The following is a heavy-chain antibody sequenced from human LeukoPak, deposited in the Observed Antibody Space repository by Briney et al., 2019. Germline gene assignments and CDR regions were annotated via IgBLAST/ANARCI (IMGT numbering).Heavy chain of an antibody. J-gene: IGHJ1*01. D-gene: IGHD3-10*01. CDR3: AKDVTMVRGVIPTLH. CDR1: GFTFSSYG. Sequence: PGGSLRLSCAASGFTFSSYGMHWVRQAPGKGLEWVAVISYDGSNKYYADSVKGRFTISRDNSKNTLYLQMNSLRAEDTAVYYCAKDVTMVRGVIPTLHWGQGTLVTVSS. CDR2: ISYDGSNK. V-gene: IGHV3-30*18.